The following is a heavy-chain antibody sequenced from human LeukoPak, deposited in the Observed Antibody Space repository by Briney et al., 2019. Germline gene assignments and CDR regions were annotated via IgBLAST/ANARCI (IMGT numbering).Heavy chain of an antibody. D-gene: IGHD3-3*01. Sequence: SETLSLTCTVSGGSISSSSYYWGWIRQPPGKGLEWIGSIYYSGSTYYNPSLKSRVTISVDTSKNQFSLKLSSVTAADTAVYYCARGTIFGVVIRGYYYGMDVWGQGTTVTVSS. CDR2: IYYSGST. J-gene: IGHJ6*02. CDR3: ARGTIFGVVIRGYYYGMDV. CDR1: GGSISSSSYY. V-gene: IGHV4-39*01.